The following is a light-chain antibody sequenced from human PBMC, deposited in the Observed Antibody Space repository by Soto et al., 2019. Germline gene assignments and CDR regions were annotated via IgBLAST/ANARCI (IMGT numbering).Light chain of an antibody. CDR3: SSYTSSSTLV. CDR2: EVS. CDR1: SSDVGGYNY. J-gene: IGLJ2*01. Sequence: QSALTQPASVSGSPGQSITISCTGNSSDVGGYNYVSWYQQHPGIAPKLMISEVSNRPSGVSNRFSGSKSGNTASLTISGLQAEDEADYYCSSYTSSSTLVFGGGTKVTVL. V-gene: IGLV2-14*01.